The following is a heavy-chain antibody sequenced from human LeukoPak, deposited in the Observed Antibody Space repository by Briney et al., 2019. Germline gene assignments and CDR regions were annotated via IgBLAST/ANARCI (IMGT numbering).Heavy chain of an antibody. D-gene: IGHD5-18*01. CDR2: IIPIFGTA. V-gene: IGHV1-69*01. CDR1: GGTFSSYA. Sequence: SVKVSCKASGGTFSSYAISWVRQAPGQGLEWMGGIIPIFGTANYAQKFQGRVTITADESTSTAYMELSSLRSEDTAVYYCAIGGFSYGGEGFDYWGQGTLVTVSS. CDR3: AIGGFSYGGEGFDY. J-gene: IGHJ4*02.